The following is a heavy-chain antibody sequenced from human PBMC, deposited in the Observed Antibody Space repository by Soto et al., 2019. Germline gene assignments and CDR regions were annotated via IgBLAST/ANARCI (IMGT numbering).Heavy chain of an antibody. Sequence: QLQLQESGPGLVKPSETLSLTCTVSGGSISSSSYYWGWIRQPPGKGLEWIGSIYYSGSTYYNPSLKSRVIISVDTSKNQFSLKLSSVTAADTAVYYCARHYIAATRRYRNYGMDVWGQGTTVTVSS. J-gene: IGHJ6*02. D-gene: IGHD6-6*01. CDR1: GGSISSSSYY. CDR2: IYYSGST. CDR3: ARHYIAATRRYRNYGMDV. V-gene: IGHV4-39*01.